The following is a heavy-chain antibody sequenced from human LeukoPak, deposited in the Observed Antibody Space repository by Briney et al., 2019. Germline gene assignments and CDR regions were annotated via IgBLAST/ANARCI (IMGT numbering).Heavy chain of an antibody. CDR3: ARDGYSAGAVSYSSRAHLDS. CDR2: ISGDGTQK. V-gene: IGHV3-30*15. CDR1: GFTFTNYA. Sequence: GGSLRLSCAASGFTFTNYAFHWVRQAPGKGLEWVALISGDGTQKKFGDSVKGRFTISRDNSKKTLYLQMSSLRPEDTALFYCARDGYSAGAVSYSSRAHLDSWGQGAVVTVSS. D-gene: IGHD2-8*02. J-gene: IGHJ4*02.